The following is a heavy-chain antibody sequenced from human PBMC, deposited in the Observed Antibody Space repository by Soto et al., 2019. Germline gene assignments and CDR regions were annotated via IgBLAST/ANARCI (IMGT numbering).Heavy chain of an antibody. CDR3: ARGSSHGY. J-gene: IGHJ4*02. Sequence: EVQLVESGGNLVQPGGSLRLSCAASGFTFSSYSMNWVRQAPGKGLEWISFISSTSSPLYYADSVKGRFTISRDNDKISLYLQMNSLRVEDTAMYYCARGSSHGYWGQGTLVTVSS. CDR1: GFTFSSYS. V-gene: IGHV3-48*01. CDR2: ISSTSSPL. D-gene: IGHD2-2*01.